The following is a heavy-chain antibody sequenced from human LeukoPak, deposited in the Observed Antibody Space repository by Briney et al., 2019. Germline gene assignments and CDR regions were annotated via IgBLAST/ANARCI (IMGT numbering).Heavy chain of an antibody. D-gene: IGHD3-22*01. J-gene: IGHJ3*02. CDR1: GGSISSSSYY. Sequence: ASETLSLTCTVSGGSISSSSYYWGWIRQPPGKGLEWIGSIYYSGSTYYNPSLKSRVTISVDTSKNQFSLKLSSVTAADTAVYYCARGHSIVASAAFDIWGQGTMVTVSS. CDR2: IYYSGST. CDR3: ARGHSIVASAAFDI. V-gene: IGHV4-39*07.